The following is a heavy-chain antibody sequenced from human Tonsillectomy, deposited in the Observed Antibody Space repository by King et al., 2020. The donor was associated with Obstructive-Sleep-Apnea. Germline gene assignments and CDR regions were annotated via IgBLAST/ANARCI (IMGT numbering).Heavy chain of an antibody. Sequence: VQLVESGGGVVQPGRSLRLSCAASGFTFSSYAMHWVRQAPGKGLEWVAVISYDGSNKYYADSVKGRFTISRDNSKNTLYLQMNSLRAEDTAVYYCARDALPPYCSGGSCYSDWFDPWGQGTLVTVSS. J-gene: IGHJ5*02. CDR1: GFTFSSYA. CDR3: ARDALPPYCSGGSCYSDWFDP. D-gene: IGHD2-15*01. CDR2: ISYDGSNK. V-gene: IGHV3-30*04.